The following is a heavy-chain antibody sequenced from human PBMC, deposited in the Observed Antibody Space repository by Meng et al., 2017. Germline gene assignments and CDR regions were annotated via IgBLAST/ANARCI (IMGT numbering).Heavy chain of an antibody. D-gene: IGHD6-19*01. CDR3: AKDSVSVAGTLYAPLNY. CDR1: GFTFDDYA. J-gene: IGHJ4*02. V-gene: IGHV3-9*01. CDR2: ISWNSGSI. Sequence: SLKISCAASGFTFDDYAMRWVRQAPGKGLEWVSGISWNSGSIGYADSVKGRFTISRDNAKNSLYLQMNSLRTEDTALYYCAKDSVSVAGTLYAPLNYWGQGTLVTVSS.